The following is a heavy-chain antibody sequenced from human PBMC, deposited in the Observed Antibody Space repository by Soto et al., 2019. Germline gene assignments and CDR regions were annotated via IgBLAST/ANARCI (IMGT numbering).Heavy chain of an antibody. CDR3: ARSSEIAAADPLRGKYYYYMDV. J-gene: IGHJ6*03. CDR1: GGYIGGYD. Sequence: SETLCLTCSAAGGYIGGYDGSWIRQPPGKGLEWIGEINHSGSTNYNPSLKSRVTISVDTSKNQSSLQLSSVTAADTAVYYCARSSEIAAADPLRGKYYYYMDVWGKGTTVTVSS. CDR2: INHSGST. V-gene: IGHV4-34*01. D-gene: IGHD6-13*01.